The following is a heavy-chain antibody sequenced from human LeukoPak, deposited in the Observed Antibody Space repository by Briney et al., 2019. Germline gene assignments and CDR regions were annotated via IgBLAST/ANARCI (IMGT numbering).Heavy chain of an antibody. V-gene: IGHV4-39*07. CDR3: ARVRVAVAGTRPGNFDY. CDR2: IYYSGST. J-gene: IGHJ4*02. Sequence: GSLRLSCAASGFTFSSYTMNWVRQAPGKGLEWIGSIYYSGSTYYNPSLKSRVTISVDTSKNQFSLKLSSVTAADTAVYYCARVRVAVAGTRPGNFDYWGQGTLVTVSS. D-gene: IGHD6-19*01. CDR1: GFTFSSYT.